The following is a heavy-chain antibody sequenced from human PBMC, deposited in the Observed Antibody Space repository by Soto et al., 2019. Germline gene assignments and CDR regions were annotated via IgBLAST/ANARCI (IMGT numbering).Heavy chain of an antibody. J-gene: IGHJ5*02. CDR1: GFSLSNARMG. D-gene: IGHD3-3*01. V-gene: IGHV2-26*01. Sequence: QVTLKESGHVLVKPTEHLTLTCTVSGFSLSNARMGVSWIRQPPGKALEWLAHIFSNDEKSYSSWLKSRLTISKDTSKSQVVLTMTNMDPVDTATYYGARIGYDFWSCYNGWFDPWGQGTLVTVSS. CDR3: ARIGYDFWSCYNGWFDP. CDR2: IFSNDEK.